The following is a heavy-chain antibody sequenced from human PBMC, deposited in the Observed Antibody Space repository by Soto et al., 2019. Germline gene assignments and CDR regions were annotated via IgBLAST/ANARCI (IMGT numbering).Heavy chain of an antibody. J-gene: IGHJ4*02. CDR1: GGTFSSYA. CDR2: IIPIFGTA. D-gene: IGHD3-10*01. Sequence: SVKVSCKASGGTFSSYAISWVRQALGQGLEWMGGIIPIFGTANYAQKFQGRVTITADESTSTAYMELGSLRSEDTAVYYCARELGGGSDDYWGQGTLVTVSS. CDR3: ARELGGGSDDY. V-gene: IGHV1-69*13.